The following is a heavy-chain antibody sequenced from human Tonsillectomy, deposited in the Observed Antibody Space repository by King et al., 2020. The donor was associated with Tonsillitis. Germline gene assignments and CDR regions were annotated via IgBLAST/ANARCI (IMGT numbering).Heavy chain of an antibody. V-gene: IGHV3-53*01. Sequence: VQLVESGGGLIQPGGSLRLSCAASGFTVSSNYMSWVRQAAGKWLEWGSVIYSGGSTYYAESVNGRFTISRDNSKNTLYLQMNSLRAEDTGVYYCARELGSAFDIWGQGTMVTVSS. CDR1: GFTVSSNY. CDR2: IYSGGST. D-gene: IGHD7-27*01. CDR3: ARELGSAFDI. J-gene: IGHJ3*02.